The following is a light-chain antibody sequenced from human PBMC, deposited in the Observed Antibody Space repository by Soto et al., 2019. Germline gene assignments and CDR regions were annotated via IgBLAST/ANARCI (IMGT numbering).Light chain of an antibody. V-gene: IGKV3D-15*01. J-gene: IGKJ4*01. CDR3: QQYGYLVT. CDR1: QSLNNN. CDR2: GAS. Sequence: EILMTQSPATLSVSQGERAALSCRASQSLNNNLAWYQHQPGRAHSLLIYGASSRATGIPDRFSGSGSGTDFTLTISRLEPEDFAMYYCQQYGYLVTFGGGTKVDIK.